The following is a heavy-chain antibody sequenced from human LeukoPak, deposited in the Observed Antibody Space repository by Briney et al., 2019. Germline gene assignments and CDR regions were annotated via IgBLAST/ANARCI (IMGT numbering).Heavy chain of an antibody. Sequence: ATLSLTCAVYGGSFIGYYWSWIRQPPGKGLEWSGEINHSGSTNYNPPLKSRVTISVDTSKNQFSLKLRSVTAADTAVYYCARGPPRYYYDSSGYHGEYYFDYWGQGTLVTVSS. CDR1: GGSFIGYY. CDR2: INHSGST. V-gene: IGHV4-34*01. J-gene: IGHJ4*02. CDR3: ARGPPRYYYDSSGYHGEYYFDY. D-gene: IGHD3-22*01.